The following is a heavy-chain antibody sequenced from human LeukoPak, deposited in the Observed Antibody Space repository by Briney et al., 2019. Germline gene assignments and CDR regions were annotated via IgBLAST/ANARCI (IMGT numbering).Heavy chain of an antibody. CDR2: ISAYNGTT. CDR3: ERAAGNGFYYYYMDV. J-gene: IGHJ6*03. V-gene: IGHV1-18*01. Sequence: ASVKVSCKASGYTFTSYGISWVRQAPGQGLEWMGWISAYNGTTNYAQKLQGRVTMTTDTSTSTAYMELRSLRSDDTAVYCCERAAGNGFYYYYMDVWGKGTTVTVSS. CDR1: GYTFTSYG. D-gene: IGHD6-19*01.